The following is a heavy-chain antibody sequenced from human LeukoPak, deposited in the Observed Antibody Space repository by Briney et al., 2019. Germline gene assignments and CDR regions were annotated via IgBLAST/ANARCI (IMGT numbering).Heavy chain of an antibody. CDR1: GFTFSSYW. D-gene: IGHD6-19*01. CDR2: IKQDGSEK. CDR3: ARDAGVEQWLSPLDY. V-gene: IGHV3-7*03. J-gene: IGHJ4*02. Sequence: PGGSLRLSCAASGFTFSSYWMSWVRQAPGKGLEWVANIKQDGSEKYYVDSVKGRFTISRDNAKNSLYLQMSSLRAEDTAVYYCARDAGVEQWLSPLDYWGQGTLVTVSS.